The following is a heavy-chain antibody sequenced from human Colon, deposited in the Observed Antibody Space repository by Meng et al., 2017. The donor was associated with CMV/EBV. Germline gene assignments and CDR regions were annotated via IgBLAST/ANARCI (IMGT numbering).Heavy chain of an antibody. J-gene: IGHJ6*02. CDR3: TSLDSGYVGLDV. D-gene: IGHD5-12*01. Sequence: GESLKISCAASGFTFSGSAMHWVRQAPGKGLEWVGRIRSKDNNYATTYAESVKGRFIISRDDSKNTAYLQMNSLKTEDTAVYYCTSLDSGYVGLDVWGQGTTVTASS. V-gene: IGHV3-73*01. CDR1: GFTFSGSA. CDR2: IRSKDNNYAT.